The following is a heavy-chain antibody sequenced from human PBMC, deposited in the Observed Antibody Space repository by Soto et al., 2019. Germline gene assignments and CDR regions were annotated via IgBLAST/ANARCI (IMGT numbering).Heavy chain of an antibody. CDR2: IFYSGST. CDR1: GGSISSSSYF. J-gene: IGHJ6*02. D-gene: IGHD6-13*01. Sequence: QLQLQESGPGLVKASETLSLTCSVSGGSISSSSYFWGWIRQPPGKGLEWIGTIFYSGSTYYNPSLKSRVTISVDTSKNQFSLNLSSVTAADTALYYCARHVQTAAGHYYYGMDVWGQGTTVTVSS. CDR3: ARHVQTAAGHYYYGMDV. V-gene: IGHV4-39*01.